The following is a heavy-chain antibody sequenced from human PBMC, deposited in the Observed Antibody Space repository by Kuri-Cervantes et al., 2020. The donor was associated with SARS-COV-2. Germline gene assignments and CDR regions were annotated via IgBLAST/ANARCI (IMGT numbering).Heavy chain of an antibody. CDR1: GFTFSSYS. CDR2: IYYSGST. CDR3: ARGGGYSNLGYYFDY. J-gene: IGHJ4*02. Sequence: GSLRLSCAASGFTFSSYSMNWIRQPPGKGLEWIGYIYYSGSTNYNPSLKSRVTISVDTSKNQFSLKLSSVTAADTAVYYCARGGGYSNLGYYFDYWGQGTLVTVSS. V-gene: IGHV4-59*01. D-gene: IGHD4-11*01.